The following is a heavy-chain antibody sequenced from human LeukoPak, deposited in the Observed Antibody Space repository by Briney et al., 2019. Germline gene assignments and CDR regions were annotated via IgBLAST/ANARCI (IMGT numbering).Heavy chain of an antibody. J-gene: IGHJ5*02. CDR3: ARGGYYDILTGYLARWFDP. CDR2: IYTSGST. D-gene: IGHD3-9*01. Sequence: SETLSLTCTVSGHSISSTKYSWGWIRQPAGKGLEWIGRIYTSGSTNYNPSLKSRLTLSVDTSKNQFSLKLSSVTAADTAVYYCARGGYYDILTGYLARWFDPWGQGTVVTVSS. V-gene: IGHV4-61*02. CDR1: GHSISSTKYS.